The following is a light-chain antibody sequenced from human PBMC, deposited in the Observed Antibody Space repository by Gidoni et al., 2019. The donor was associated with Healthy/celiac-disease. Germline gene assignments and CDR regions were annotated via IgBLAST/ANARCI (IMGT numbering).Light chain of an antibody. V-gene: IGKV1-8*01. Sequence: AIRMTQSPSSFSASTGDRVTITCRASQGISSYLDWYQQKPGKAPKLLIYAASTLQSGVPSRFSGSGSGTDFTLTISCLQSEDFATYYCQQYDSYPRTFGQGTKLEIK. CDR3: QQYDSYPRT. J-gene: IGKJ2*01. CDR2: AAS. CDR1: QGISSY.